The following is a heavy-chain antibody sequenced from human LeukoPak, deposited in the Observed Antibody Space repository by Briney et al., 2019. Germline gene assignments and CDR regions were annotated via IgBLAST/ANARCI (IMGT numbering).Heavy chain of an antibody. CDR3: ARVGREEQWLPGHDY. J-gene: IGHJ4*02. D-gene: IGHD6-19*01. CDR2: ISSGGSGT. CDR1: GFTFSDYY. V-gene: IGHV3-11*04. Sequence: PGGSLRLSCAASGFTFSDYYMSWIRQAPGKGLEWLSYISSGGSGTYYADSVKGRFTISRDNAKNSLYLQMNSLRGEDTAVYYCARVGREEQWLPGHDYWGQGTLVTVSS.